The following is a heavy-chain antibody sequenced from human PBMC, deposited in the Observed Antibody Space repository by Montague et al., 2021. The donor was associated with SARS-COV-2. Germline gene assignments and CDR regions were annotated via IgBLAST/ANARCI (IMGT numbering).Heavy chain of an antibody. J-gene: IGHJ4*02. D-gene: IGHD3-22*01. Sequence: SLRLSCAASGFTFSSYRMNWVRQAPGKGLEWVSSISSSSSYIYYADSVKGRFTISRDNAKNSLYLQMNSLRAEDTAVYYCARDTYYYDSRGYYPAVWDYWGQGTLVTVSS. CDR1: GFTFSSYR. CDR2: ISSSSSYI. V-gene: IGHV3-21*01. CDR3: ARDTYYYDSRGYYPAVWDY.